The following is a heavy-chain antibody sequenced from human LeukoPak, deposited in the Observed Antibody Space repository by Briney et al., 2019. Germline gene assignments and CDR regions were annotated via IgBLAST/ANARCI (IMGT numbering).Heavy chain of an antibody. J-gene: IGHJ4*02. V-gene: IGHV3-21*01. D-gene: IGHD2-2*01. Sequence: GGSLRLSCAASGFTFSSYSMNWVRQAPGKGLEWVSSISSSSSYIYYADSVKGRFTISRDNAKNSLYLQMNSLRAEDTAVYYCARGTRKSSRPMPFDYWGQGTLVTVSS. CDR1: GFTFSSYS. CDR2: ISSSSSYI. CDR3: ARGTRKSSRPMPFDY.